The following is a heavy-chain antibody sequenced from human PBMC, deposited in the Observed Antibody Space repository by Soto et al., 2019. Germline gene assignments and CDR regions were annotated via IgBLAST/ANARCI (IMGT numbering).Heavy chain of an antibody. Sequence: ASVKVSCKASGYTFTSYYMHWVRQAPGQGLEWMGIINPSGGSTSYAQKFQGRVTMTRDTSTSTVYMELSSLRSEDTAVYYCARGGYYYDSSGYYAPDYYYGMDVWGQGTTATVSS. J-gene: IGHJ6*02. CDR3: ARGGYYYDSSGYYAPDYYYGMDV. CDR1: GYTFTSYY. D-gene: IGHD3-22*01. V-gene: IGHV1-46*01. CDR2: INPSGGST.